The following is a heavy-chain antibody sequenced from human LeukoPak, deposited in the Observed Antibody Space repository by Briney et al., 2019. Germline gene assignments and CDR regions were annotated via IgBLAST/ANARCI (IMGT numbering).Heavy chain of an antibody. J-gene: IGHJ6*02. D-gene: IGHD4-17*01. CDR2: ISSSSSTI. CDR1: GFTFSSYS. V-gene: IGHV3-48*04. CDR3: ARVTVTNYYYGMDV. Sequence: GGSLRLSCAASGFTFSSYSMNWVRQAPGKGLEWVSYISSSSSTIYYADSVRGRFTISRDNAKNSLYLQMNSLRAEDTAVYYCARVTVTNYYYGMDVWAKGPRSPSP.